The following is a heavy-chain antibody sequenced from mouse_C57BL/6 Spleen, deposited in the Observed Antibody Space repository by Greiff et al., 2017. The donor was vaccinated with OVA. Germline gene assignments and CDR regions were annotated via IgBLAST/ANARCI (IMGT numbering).Heavy chain of an antibody. CDR3: ASNYYGSSYDQDAMDY. Sequence: VQLQQPGAELVKPGASVKVSCKASGYTFTSYWMHWVKQRPGQGLEWIGRIHPSDSVTNYNQKFKGKATLTVDKSSSTAYMQLSSLTSEDSAVYYCASNYYGSSYDQDAMDYWGQGPSVTVSS. D-gene: IGHD1-1*01. V-gene: IGHV1-74*01. J-gene: IGHJ4*01. CDR1: GYTFTSYW. CDR2: IHPSDSVT.